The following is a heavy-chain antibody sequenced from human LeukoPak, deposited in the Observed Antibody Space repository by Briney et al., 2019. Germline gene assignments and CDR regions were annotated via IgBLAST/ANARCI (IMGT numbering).Heavy chain of an antibody. CDR1: GGSISSSSYY. Sequence: PSETLSLTCTVSGGSISSSSYYWGWIRQPPGKGLEWIGSIYYSGSTYYNPSLKSRVTISVDTSKNQFSLKLSSVTAADTAVYYCARQIIDYDYVWGSYRVIPDASDIWGQGTMVTVSS. CDR3: ARQIIDYDYVWGSYRVIPDASDI. J-gene: IGHJ3*02. CDR2: IYYSGST. D-gene: IGHD3-16*02. V-gene: IGHV4-39*01.